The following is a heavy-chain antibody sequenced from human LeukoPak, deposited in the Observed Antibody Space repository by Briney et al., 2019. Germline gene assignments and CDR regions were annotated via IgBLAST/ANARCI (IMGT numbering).Heavy chain of an antibody. J-gene: IGHJ4*02. CDR2: IYYSGST. D-gene: IGHD2-15*01. CDR1: GGSINSSSYY. CDR3: ASQKYGSSGHFDY. V-gene: IGHV4-39*01. Sequence: SETLSLTCTVSGGSINSSSYYWGWIRQPPGKGLEWIGNIYYSGSTYYNPSLKSRITISVDTSKNQFSLRLSSVTAADTAVYYCASQKYGSSGHFDYWGQRTLVTVSS.